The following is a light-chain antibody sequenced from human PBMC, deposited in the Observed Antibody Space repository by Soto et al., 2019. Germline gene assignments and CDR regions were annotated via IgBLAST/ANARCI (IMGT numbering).Light chain of an antibody. CDR3: QQRSNWPPIT. J-gene: IGKJ5*01. Sequence: EIVLTQSPATLSLSPGERATLSCRASQSISSYLAWYQQKPGQAPRLLIYDASNRATGIPARFSGSGSGTGFTLTLSSLEPEDCAVYYCQQRSNWPPITFGQGTRLEI. CDR2: DAS. CDR1: QSISSY. V-gene: IGKV3-11*01.